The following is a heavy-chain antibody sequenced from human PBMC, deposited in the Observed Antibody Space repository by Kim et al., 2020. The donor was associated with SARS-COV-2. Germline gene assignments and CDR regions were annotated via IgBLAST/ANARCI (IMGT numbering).Heavy chain of an antibody. CDR3: ARVSSGSYFGSLDY. V-gene: IGHV3-30*01. Sequence: ADSVKCRFTISRDNSKNTLYLQMNSRRAEDTAVYYCARVSSGSYFGSLDYWGQGTLVTVSS. D-gene: IGHD1-26*01. J-gene: IGHJ4*02.